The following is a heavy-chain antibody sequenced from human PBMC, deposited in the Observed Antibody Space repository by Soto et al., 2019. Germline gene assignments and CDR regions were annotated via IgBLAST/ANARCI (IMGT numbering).Heavy chain of an antibody. CDR1: GGSIGGSGC. CDR3: ARRDSSGYYNY. Sequence: SETQSLTSGVSGGSIGGSGCWCWVRQSPEKGLEWIAYIYYSGSTNYNPSLKSRVTISVDTSKNQFSLKLSSVTAADTAVYYCARRDSSGYYNYWGQGTLVTVSS. D-gene: IGHD3-22*01. V-gene: IGHV4-59*08. CDR2: IYYSGST. J-gene: IGHJ4*02.